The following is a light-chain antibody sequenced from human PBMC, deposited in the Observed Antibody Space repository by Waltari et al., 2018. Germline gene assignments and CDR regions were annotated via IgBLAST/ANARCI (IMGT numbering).Light chain of an antibody. Sequence: EIVMTQSPAALSVSPGERATLSCRASQSISNNLAWYQHKPGQPPRRLISGASTRATGVPARFSGSGSGTEFTLTISSLQSEDSAIYFCQQYNTWPPSTFGQGTKLEIK. J-gene: IGKJ2*02. CDR3: QQYNTWPPST. CDR2: GAS. CDR1: QSISNN. V-gene: IGKV3-15*01.